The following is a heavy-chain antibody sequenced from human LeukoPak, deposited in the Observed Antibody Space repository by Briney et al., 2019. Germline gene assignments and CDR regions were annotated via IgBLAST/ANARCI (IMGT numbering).Heavy chain of an antibody. J-gene: IGHJ3*02. V-gene: IGHV3-30*04. CDR3: ARGLVGVSAAFDI. Sequence: LPGTSLRLSCEASGFTFSTYNFHWVRQAPGKGLEWVAVISNDGKNKNYADFVKGRFTVSRDNSKNTLFPQMSTLRPEDTAVYHCARGLVGVSAAFDIWGQGTLVTVSS. CDR2: ISNDGKNK. D-gene: IGHD1-26*01. CDR1: GFTFSTYN.